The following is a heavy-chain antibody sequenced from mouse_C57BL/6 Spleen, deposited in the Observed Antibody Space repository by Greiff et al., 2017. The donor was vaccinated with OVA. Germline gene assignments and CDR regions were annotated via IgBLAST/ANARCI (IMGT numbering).Heavy chain of an antibody. V-gene: IGHV8-8*01. CDR1: GFSLSTFGMG. D-gene: IGHD3-2*02. J-gene: IGHJ3*01. CDR2: IWWDDDK. Sequence: QVTLKECGPGILQPSQTLSLTCSFSGFSLSTFGMGVGWIRQPSGKGLEWLAHIWWDDDKYYNPALKSRLTISKATSKHQVFLKIANVETADTATDYCAAWAAQATSFAYWGQGTLVTVSA. CDR3: AAWAAQATSFAY.